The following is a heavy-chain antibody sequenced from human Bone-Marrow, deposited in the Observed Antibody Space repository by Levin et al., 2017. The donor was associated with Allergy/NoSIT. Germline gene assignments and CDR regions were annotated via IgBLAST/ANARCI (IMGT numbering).Heavy chain of an antibody. CDR3: ARDEEFCSTTTCLRWFDP. CDR2: INPNTGGA. D-gene: IGHD2-2*01. CDR1: GYTFTGQA. Sequence: ASVKVSCKTSGYTFTGQALNWVRQAPGQGLEWMGRINPNTGGANYAQKFKGRVIMTRDTSIRTAYMERRRVTPADTAVYYCARDEEFCSTTTCLRWFDPWGQGTLITVSS. J-gene: IGHJ5*02. V-gene: IGHV1-2*06.